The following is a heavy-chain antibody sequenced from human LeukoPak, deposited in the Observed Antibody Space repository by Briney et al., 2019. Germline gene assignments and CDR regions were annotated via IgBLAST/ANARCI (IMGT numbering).Heavy chain of an antibody. D-gene: IGHD3-3*01. J-gene: IGHJ4*02. CDR2: INPNSGGT. CDR3: AKGAYDFWSGYLGCSGGSCYGVYFDY. V-gene: IGHV1-2*02. CDR1: GYTFTDYY. Sequence: ASVKDSFMASGYTFTDYYMHWVRQAPGQGLEGMGWINPNSGGTNYVQKFQGRVTMTRDTSISTAYMELSRLRSDDTAVYYCAKGAYDFWSGYLGCSGGSCYGVYFDYWGQGTLVTVSS.